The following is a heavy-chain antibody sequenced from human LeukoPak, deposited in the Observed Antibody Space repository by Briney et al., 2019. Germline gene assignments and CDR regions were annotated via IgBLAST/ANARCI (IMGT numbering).Heavy chain of an antibody. CDR1: GYTFTGYY. CDR3: ARDSGWYKVVSRFDY. D-gene: IGHD6-19*01. Sequence: ASVKVSCKASGYTFTGYYMHWVRQAPGQGLEWMGWINPNSGGTNYAQKFQGRVTMTRDTSISTAYMELSRLRSDDTAVYYCARDSGWYKVVSRFDYWGQGTLVTVSS. J-gene: IGHJ4*02. V-gene: IGHV1-2*02. CDR2: INPNSGGT.